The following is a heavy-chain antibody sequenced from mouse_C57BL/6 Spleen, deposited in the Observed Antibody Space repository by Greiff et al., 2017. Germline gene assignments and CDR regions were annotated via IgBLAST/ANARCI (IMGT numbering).Heavy chain of an antibody. V-gene: IGHV1-64*01. J-gene: IGHJ3*01. CDR3: ARSGGSSSPSAY. CDR2: IHPNSGST. D-gene: IGHD1-1*01. Sequence: QVQLQQPGAELVKPGASVKLSCKASGYTFTSYWMHWVKQRPGQGLEWIGMIHPNSGSTNYNEKFKSKATLTVDKSSSTAYMQLISLTSEDSAVSSCARSGGSSSPSAYWGQGTLVTVSA. CDR1: GYTFTSYW.